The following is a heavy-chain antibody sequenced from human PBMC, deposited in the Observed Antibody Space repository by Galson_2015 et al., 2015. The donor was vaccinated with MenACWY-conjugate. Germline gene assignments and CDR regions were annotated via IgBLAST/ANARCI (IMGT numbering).Heavy chain of an antibody. D-gene: IGHD1-26*01. J-gene: IGHJ4*02. CDR1: GFTVSSNY. V-gene: IGHV3-53*01. Sequence: SLRLSCAASGFTVSSNYMSWVRQAAGKGLEWVSIIYSGGSTYYADSVKGRFTISRDNSKNTLYLQMNSMRAEDTAVYYCARSYSGSAPLDYWGQGTLVPVSS. CDR2: IYSGGST. CDR3: ARSYSGSAPLDY.